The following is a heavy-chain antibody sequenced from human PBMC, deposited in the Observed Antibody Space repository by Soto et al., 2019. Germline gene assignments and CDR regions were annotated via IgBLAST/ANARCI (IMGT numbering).Heavy chain of an antibody. J-gene: IGHJ4*02. CDR2: ISSSSSTI. CDR3: ARDHIAVAGDFDY. D-gene: IGHD6-19*01. V-gene: IGHV3-48*02. CDR1: GFTLISYS. Sequence: GGSLRLSCAASGFTLISYSMNWVRQAPGKGLEWVSYISSSSSTIYYADSVKGRFTISRDNAKNSLYLQMNSLRDEDTAVYYCARDHIAVAGDFDYWGQGTLVTVSS.